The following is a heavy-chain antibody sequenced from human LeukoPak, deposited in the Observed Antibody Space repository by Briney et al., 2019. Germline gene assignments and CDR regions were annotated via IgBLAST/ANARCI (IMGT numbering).Heavy chain of an antibody. CDR1: GGSISSYY. CDR2: IYYSGST. J-gene: IGHJ6*03. CDR3: ARGGGSIPYYYYYMDV. D-gene: IGHD2-21*01. Sequence: SQTLSLTCTVSGGSISSYYWSWIRQPPGKGLEWIGYIYYSGSTNHNPSLKSRVTISVDTSKNQFSLKLSSVTAADTAVYYCARGGGSIPYYYYYMDVWGKGTAVTVSS. V-gene: IGHV4-59*01.